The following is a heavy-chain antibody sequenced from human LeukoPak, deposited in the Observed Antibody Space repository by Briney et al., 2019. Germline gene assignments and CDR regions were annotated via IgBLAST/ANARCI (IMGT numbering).Heavy chain of an antibody. CDR1: GDSISSSNCY. CDR3: ARQTGSGLFTLP. J-gene: IGHJ4*02. D-gene: IGHD3/OR15-3a*01. CDR2: IYYTGNT. Sequence: SETLSLTCTVSGDSISSSNCYWGWIRQPPGKGLEWIGSIYYTGNTYYNASLKSRVTISIDTSKNQISLRLTSVTATDTAMYYCARQTGSGLFTLPGGQGTLVTVSS. V-gene: IGHV4-39*01.